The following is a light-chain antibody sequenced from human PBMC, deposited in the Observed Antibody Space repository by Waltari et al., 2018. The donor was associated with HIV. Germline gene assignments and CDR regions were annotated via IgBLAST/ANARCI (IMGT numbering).Light chain of an antibody. V-gene: IGLV1-44*01. CDR2: TNN. CDR3: AAWDDSLNGDVV. CDR1: SSDIGSPT. J-gene: IGLJ2*01. Sequence: QSVLTQPPSASGPPGQRVTISCSGSSSDIGSPTVNWYQQLPGTAPRLLSYTNNQRPSGVPDRFSGSKSGTSASLVISGLQSEDEADYFCAAWDDSLNGDVVFGGGTKLTVL.